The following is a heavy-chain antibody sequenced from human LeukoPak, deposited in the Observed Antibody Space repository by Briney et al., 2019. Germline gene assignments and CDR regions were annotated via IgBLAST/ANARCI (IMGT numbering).Heavy chain of an antibody. J-gene: IGHJ4*02. Sequence: PGGSLRLSCAASGFTFSSSAMHWVRQAPGRGLEWVAIVSYDGSNKYYAESVKGRFTISRDNSKNTLYLQMNSLRAEDTAVYYCARGNEGLDYWGQGTLVTVSS. CDR1: GFTFSSSA. CDR3: ARGNEGLDY. CDR2: VSYDGSNK. V-gene: IGHV3-30*04.